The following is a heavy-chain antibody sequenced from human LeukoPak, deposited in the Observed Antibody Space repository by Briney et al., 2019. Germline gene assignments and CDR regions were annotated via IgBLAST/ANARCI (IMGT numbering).Heavy chain of an antibody. CDR1: GGTFSNYA. V-gene: IGHV1-69*13. D-gene: IGHD2-15*01. J-gene: IGHJ4*02. Sequence: ASVKVSCKASGGTFSNYAISWVRQAPGQGLEWMGGIIPIFGTANYAQKFQGRVTITADESTSTAYMELSSLRSEDTAVYYCARESLCSGGSCYLHRPYYFDYWGQGTLVTVSS. CDR2: IIPIFGTA. CDR3: ARESLCSGGSCYLHRPYYFDY.